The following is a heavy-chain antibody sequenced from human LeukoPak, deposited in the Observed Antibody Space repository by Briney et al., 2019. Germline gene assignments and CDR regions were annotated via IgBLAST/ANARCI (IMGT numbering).Heavy chain of an antibody. J-gene: IGHJ4*02. CDR1: GGTFSSYA. Sequence: GASVNVSCKASGGTFSSYAISWVRQAPGQGLEWMGGIIPIFGTANYAQKFQGRVRITADESTSTAYMELSSLRSEDTAVYYYAMYDSPSPIDYWGQGTLVTVSS. V-gene: IGHV1-69*13. CDR2: IIPIFGTA. D-gene: IGHD3-3*01. CDR3: AMYDSPSPIDY.